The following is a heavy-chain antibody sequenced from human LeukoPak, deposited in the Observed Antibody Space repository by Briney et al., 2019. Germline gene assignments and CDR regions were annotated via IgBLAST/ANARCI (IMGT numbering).Heavy chain of an antibody. CDR1: GGSISSYY. Sequence: SETLSLTCTVSGGSISSYYWSWIRQPPGKGLEWIGYIYYSGSTNYNPSLKSRVTISVDTSKNQFSLKLSSVTAADTAVYYCARDSLHYYYGSGSYYNGFDYWGQGTLVTVSS. CDR2: IYYSGST. J-gene: IGHJ4*02. CDR3: ARDSLHYYYGSGSYYNGFDY. V-gene: IGHV4-59*01. D-gene: IGHD3-10*01.